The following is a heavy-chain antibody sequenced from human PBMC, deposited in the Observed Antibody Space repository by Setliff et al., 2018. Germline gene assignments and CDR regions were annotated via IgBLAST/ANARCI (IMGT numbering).Heavy chain of an antibody. V-gene: IGHV1-2*02. CDR1: GYTFIGYY. CDR2: INPNSGGT. D-gene: IGHD3-10*01. Sequence: GASVKVSCKASGYTFIGYYMHWVRQAPGQGLGWMGWINPNSGGTNYAQKFQGRVTMTRDTSISTAYMELSRLRSDDTAVYYCARELLGRSFDIWGQGTMVTGSS. CDR3: ARELLGRSFDI. J-gene: IGHJ3*02.